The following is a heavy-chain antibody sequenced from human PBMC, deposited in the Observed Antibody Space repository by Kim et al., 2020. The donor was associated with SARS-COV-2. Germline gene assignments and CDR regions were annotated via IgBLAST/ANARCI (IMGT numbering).Heavy chain of an antibody. Sequence: NPSLKSRIVISVDTSKNQFSLKLSSLTDADTAVYYCARRAGVGGYYPFDYWGQGALVTVSS. V-gene: IGHV4-31*02. CDR3: ARRAGVGGYYPFDY. D-gene: IGHD3-10*01. J-gene: IGHJ4*02.